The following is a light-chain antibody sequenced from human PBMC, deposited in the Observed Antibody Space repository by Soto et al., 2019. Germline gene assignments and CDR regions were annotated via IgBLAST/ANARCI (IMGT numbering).Light chain of an antibody. CDR1: SSDVGSHNL. CDR3: CSYGGSRAV. CDR2: EVS. V-gene: IGLV2-23*02. Sequence: QSALTQPASVSGSPGQSITISCTGTSSDVGSHNLVSWYQQHPGQAPTHMIYEVSKRPLGVSARFSASKSGNTASLTISGLHAEDEAEYYGCSYGGSRAVFGGGTQLTVL. J-gene: IGLJ7*01.